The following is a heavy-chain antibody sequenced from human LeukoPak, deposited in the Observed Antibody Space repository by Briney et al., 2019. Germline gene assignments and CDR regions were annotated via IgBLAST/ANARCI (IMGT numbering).Heavy chain of an antibody. J-gene: IGHJ4*02. CDR2: IYYSGST. D-gene: IGHD3-10*01. CDR3: ARSYGSGIDY. CDR1: GGSISSYY. V-gene: IGHV4-59*08. Sequence: SETLSLTCTVSGGSISSYYWSWIRQPPGKGLEWIGYIYYSGSTNYNPSLKSRVTISVDTSKNQFSLKLSSVTAADTAVYYCARSYGSGIDYWGQGTLVTVSS.